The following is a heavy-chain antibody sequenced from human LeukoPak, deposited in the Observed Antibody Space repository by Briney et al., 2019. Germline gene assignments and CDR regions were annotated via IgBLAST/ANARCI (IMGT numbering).Heavy chain of an antibody. V-gene: IGHV1-69*13. CDR1: GGTFSMFT. D-gene: IGHD3-22*01. CDR2: ITPIFGTA. CDR3: AREWGLESSGYYYAY. Sequence: GASVKVSCKASGGTFSMFTISWVRQAPGQGFEWMGGITPIFGTANFAQKFQGRVSITADESTSTAFMELSSLRSEDTAVYYCAREWGLESSGYYYAYWGQGTPVTVSS. J-gene: IGHJ4*02.